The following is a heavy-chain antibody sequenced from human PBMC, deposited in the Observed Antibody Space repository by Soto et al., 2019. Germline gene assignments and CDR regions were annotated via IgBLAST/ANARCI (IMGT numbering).Heavy chain of an antibody. CDR2: INHSGST. J-gene: IGHJ4*02. D-gene: IGHD5-18*01. V-gene: IGHV4-34*01. CDR3: AREGGYSYGYFGY. CDR1: GGSFSGYY. Sequence: QVQLQQWGAGLLKPSETLSLTCAVYGGSFSGYYWSWIRQPPGKGLEWIGEINHSGSTNYNPSLKSRVTISVDTSKNQFSLKLSSVTAADTAVYYCAREGGYSYGYFGYWGQGTPVTVSS.